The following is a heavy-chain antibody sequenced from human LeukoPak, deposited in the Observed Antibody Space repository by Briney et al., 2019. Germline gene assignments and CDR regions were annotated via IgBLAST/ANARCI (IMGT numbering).Heavy chain of an antibody. V-gene: IGHV3-48*02. Sequence: GGPLRLSCAASGFTFSSYSMNWVRQAPGKGLEGVSYISSSSSTIYYADSVKGRFTISRDNAKNSLYLQMNSLRDEDTAVYYCARDQIPYTMVRGVPAGYWGQGTLVTVSS. D-gene: IGHD3-10*01. CDR1: GFTFSSYS. CDR3: ARDQIPYTMVRGVPAGY. CDR2: ISSSSSTI. J-gene: IGHJ4*02.